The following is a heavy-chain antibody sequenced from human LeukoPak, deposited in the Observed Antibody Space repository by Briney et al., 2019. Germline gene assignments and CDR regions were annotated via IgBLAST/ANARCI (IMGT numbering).Heavy chain of an antibody. CDR2: IYYSGST. D-gene: IGHD6-6*01. J-gene: IGHJ4*02. V-gene: IGHV4-39*01. Sequence: PSETLSLTCTVSGGSISSSSYYWGWIRQPPGKGLEWIGSIYYSGSTYYNPSLKSRVTISVDTSKNQFSLKLSSVTAADTAVYYCARLVAGEYSSSDGNLLDYWGQGTLVTVSS. CDR3: ARLVAGEYSSSDGNLLDY. CDR1: GGSISSSSYY.